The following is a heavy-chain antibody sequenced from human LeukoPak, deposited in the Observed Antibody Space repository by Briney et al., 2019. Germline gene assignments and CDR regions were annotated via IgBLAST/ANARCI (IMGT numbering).Heavy chain of an antibody. CDR2: IWSDGINK. CDR1: GFTFSNYG. J-gene: IGHJ4*02. CDR3: ARSTYSSSSYYFDY. D-gene: IGHD6-13*01. Sequence: GRSLRLSCAASGFTFSNYGIHWVRQAPGKGLEWAAVIWSDGINKYYVDSVKGRFTISRDSSKNTLYLQMNSLRADDTAVYYCARSTYSSSSYYFDYWGQGSLVTVSS. V-gene: IGHV3-33*01.